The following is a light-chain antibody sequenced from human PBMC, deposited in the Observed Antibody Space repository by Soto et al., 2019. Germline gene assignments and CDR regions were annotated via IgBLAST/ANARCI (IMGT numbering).Light chain of an antibody. CDR2: GAS. V-gene: IGKV3-15*01. CDR1: QSVSSN. Sequence: EIVMTQSPATLSVSRGERATLSCRASQSVSSNLAWYQQKPGQAPRLLIYGASTRATGIPARFSGSGSGTEFTLTISSLQPEDFATYYCQQYNSYPLTFGQGTKVEIK. J-gene: IGKJ1*01. CDR3: QQYNSYPLT.